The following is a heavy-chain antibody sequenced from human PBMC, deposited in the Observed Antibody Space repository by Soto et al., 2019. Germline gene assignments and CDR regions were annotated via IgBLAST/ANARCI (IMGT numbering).Heavy chain of an antibody. J-gene: IGHJ4*02. CDR1: GGSISSGGYY. CDR2: IYHSGST. Sequence: SETLSLTCTVSGGSISSGGYYWSWVRQPPGKGLEWIGEIYHSGSTNYNPSLKSRVTISVDKSKNQFSLKLSSVTAADTAVYYCARGISGGRHFDYWGQGTLVTVSS. V-gene: IGHV4-39*07. D-gene: IGHD2-15*01. CDR3: ARGISGGRHFDY.